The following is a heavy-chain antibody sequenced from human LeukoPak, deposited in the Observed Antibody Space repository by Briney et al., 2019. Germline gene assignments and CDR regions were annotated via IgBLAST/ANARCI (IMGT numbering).Heavy chain of an antibody. CDR2: ISNDGSST. V-gene: IGHV3-74*01. D-gene: IGHD5/OR15-5a*01. CDR3: ASGVSTAPGS. Sequence: GGSLRLSCAASGFTFSSYWMHWVRQAPGKGLAWVSRISNDGSSTSYADSVKGRFTISRDNAKNTLYLQMNSLRAEDTAVYYCASGVSTAPGSWGQGTLVTVSS. CDR1: GFTFSSYW. J-gene: IGHJ5*02.